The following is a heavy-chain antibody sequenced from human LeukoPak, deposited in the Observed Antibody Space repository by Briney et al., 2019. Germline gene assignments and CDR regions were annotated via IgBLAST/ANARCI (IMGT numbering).Heavy chain of an antibody. CDR1: GLTVTDNY. Sequence: GGSLRLSCSASGLTVTDNYMSWVRQAPGRGLEWVSVIFPDGRTYHSDSLKGRFTISRDKPKNTVLLQINGLRADDTALYHCARTNPVYGDFDYWGQGVLVTVSS. CDR2: IFPDGRT. J-gene: IGHJ4*02. CDR3: ARTNPVYGDFDY. V-gene: IGHV3-53*01. D-gene: IGHD4-17*01.